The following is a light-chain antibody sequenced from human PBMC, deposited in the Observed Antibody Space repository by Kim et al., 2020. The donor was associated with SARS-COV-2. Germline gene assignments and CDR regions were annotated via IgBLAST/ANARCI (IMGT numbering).Light chain of an antibody. CDR2: DAS. CDR3: QQYNSYPWT. CDR1: QSISSW. J-gene: IGKJ1*01. Sequence: ASVADRVTITCRASQSISSWLAWYQQKPGKAPKLLIYDASSLESGVPSRFSGSGSGTEFTLTISSLQPDDFATYYCQQYNSYPWTFGQGTKVEIK. V-gene: IGKV1-5*01.